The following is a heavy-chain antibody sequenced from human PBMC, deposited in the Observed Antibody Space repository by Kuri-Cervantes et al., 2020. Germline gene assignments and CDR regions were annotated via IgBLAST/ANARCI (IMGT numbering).Heavy chain of an antibody. CDR1: GGSISSYY. CDR3: ARDRSSGWYYFDY. CDR2: IYYSGST. Sequence: SETLSLTCTVSGGSISSYYWSWIRQPPGRGLEWIGYIYYSGSTNYNPSLKSRVTISVDTSKNQFSLKLSSVTAADTAVYYCARDRSSGWYYFDYWGQGTLVTVSS. J-gene: IGHJ4*02. D-gene: IGHD6-19*01. V-gene: IGHV4-59*01.